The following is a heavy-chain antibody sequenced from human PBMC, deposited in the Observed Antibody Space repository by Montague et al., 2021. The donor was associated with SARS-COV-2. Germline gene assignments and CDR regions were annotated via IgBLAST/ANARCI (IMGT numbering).Heavy chain of an antibody. CDR1: GGFTSSGNW. CDR3: ARDFVAAVPDRFDS. V-gene: IGHV4/OR15-8*02. Sequence: SETLSLTCAVSGGFTSSGNWWSWVRQPPGKGLEWIGEIFYSGAASYNPSLKGRLTISMDKSKNEFSLKLNSVTAADTAMYYCARDFVAAVPDRFDSWGQGVLVTVSS. D-gene: IGHD6-13*01. J-gene: IGHJ4*02. CDR2: IFYSGAA.